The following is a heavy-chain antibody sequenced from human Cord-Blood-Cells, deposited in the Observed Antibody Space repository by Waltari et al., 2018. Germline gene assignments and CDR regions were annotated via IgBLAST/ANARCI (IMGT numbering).Heavy chain of an antibody. V-gene: IGHV4-34*01. Sequence: QVQLQQWGAGLFKPSETLPLTCAVYVGSFRGSYWSWVRQPPGKGLEWTGEIHHSGSTNYHPSLKSRVTISVDTSKNQFSLKLSPVTAADTAVYYCARMSSSWYFDYWGQGTLVTVSS. CDR3: ARMSSSWYFDY. CDR2: IHHSGST. D-gene: IGHD6-13*01. J-gene: IGHJ4*02. CDR1: VGSFRGSY.